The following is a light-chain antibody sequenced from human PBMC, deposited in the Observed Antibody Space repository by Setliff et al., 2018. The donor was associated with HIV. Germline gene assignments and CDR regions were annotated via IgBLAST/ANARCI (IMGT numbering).Light chain of an antibody. CDR3: CSYAGNYVFV. V-gene: IGLV2-11*01. Sequence: QSALTQPRSVSGSPGQTITLSCTGSTSDVGNYNYVSWYQQHPGKAPKLLIYDITKRPSGVPDRFSGFKSGNTASLTISGLQADDEADYYCCSYAGNYVFVFGGGTKVTVL. J-gene: IGLJ1*01. CDR2: DIT. CDR1: TSDVGNYNY.